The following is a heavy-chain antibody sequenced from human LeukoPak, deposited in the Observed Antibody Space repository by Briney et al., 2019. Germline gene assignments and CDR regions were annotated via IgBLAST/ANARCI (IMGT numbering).Heavy chain of an antibody. V-gene: IGHV3-30*18. CDR1: GFTLTTYG. J-gene: IGHJ2*01. Sequence: GGSLRLSCTASGFTLTTYGMHWVRQAPGEGLEWVAVISYDGSNEHYGDSVKGRFTISRDNSKNTLFLQMNSLRAEDTAVYYCAKGDGPDSRGYFDYWYFDLWGRGTLVTVSS. CDR3: AKGDGPDSRGYFDYWYFDL. CDR2: ISYDGSNE. D-gene: IGHD3-22*01.